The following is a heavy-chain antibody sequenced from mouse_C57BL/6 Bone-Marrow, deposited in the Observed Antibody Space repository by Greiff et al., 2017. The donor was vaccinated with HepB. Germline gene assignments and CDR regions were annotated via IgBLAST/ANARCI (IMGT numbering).Heavy chain of an antibody. Sequence: VHLVESGPGLVAPSQLLSITCTVSGFSLTSYGLDWVRQSPGKGLAWLGVIWGVGSTNYNSALKSRLSISKDNSKSQVFLKMNSRQTDDTAMYYCASIYYGFAYWGQGTLVTVSA. CDR3: ASIYYGFAY. D-gene: IGHD2-1*01. V-gene: IGHV2-6*01. CDR2: IWGVGST. CDR1: GFSLTSYG. J-gene: IGHJ3*01.